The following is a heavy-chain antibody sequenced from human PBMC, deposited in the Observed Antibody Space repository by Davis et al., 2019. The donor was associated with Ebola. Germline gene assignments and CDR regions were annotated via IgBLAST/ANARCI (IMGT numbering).Heavy chain of an antibody. J-gene: IGHJ4*01. V-gene: IGHV3-11*06. CDR2: ISSSSSYT. CDR1: GFTFSDYY. D-gene: IGHD6-19*01. CDR3: ARTTRGSGWFLDY. Sequence: GESLKISCAASGFTFSDYYMSWIRQAPGKGLEWVSYISSSSSYTNYADSVKGRFTISRDNAKNSLYLQMNSLRAEDTAVYYCARTTRGSGWFLDYWGHGIRVTVSS.